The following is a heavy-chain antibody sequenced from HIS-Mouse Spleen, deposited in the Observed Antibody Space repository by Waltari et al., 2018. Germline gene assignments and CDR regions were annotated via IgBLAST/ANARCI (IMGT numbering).Heavy chain of an antibody. Sequence: QLQLQESGPGLVKPSETLSLTCTVSGGSISSSSYYWGWIRQPPGKGLEWIGRIYYSGSTDYNPSPKSRVTISGDPSKNQFSLKLSSVTAADTAVYYCAREIPYSSSWYDWYFDLWGRGTLVTVSS. D-gene: IGHD6-13*01. CDR2: IYYSGST. V-gene: IGHV4-39*07. CDR3: AREIPYSSSWYDWYFDL. CDR1: GGSISSSSYY. J-gene: IGHJ2*01.